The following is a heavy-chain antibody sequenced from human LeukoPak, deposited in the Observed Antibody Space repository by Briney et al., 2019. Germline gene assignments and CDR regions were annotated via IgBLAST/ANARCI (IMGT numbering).Heavy chain of an antibody. CDR2: MNPNSGNT. CDR1: GYTFTSYD. Sequence: GASVKVPCKASGYTFTSYDINWVRQATGQGLEWMGWMNPNSGNTGYAQKFQGRVTMTRNTSISTAYMELSSLRSEDTAVYYCAVGVYGDYENWFDPWGQGTLVTVSS. V-gene: IGHV1-8*01. CDR3: AVGVYGDYENWFDP. J-gene: IGHJ5*02. D-gene: IGHD4-17*01.